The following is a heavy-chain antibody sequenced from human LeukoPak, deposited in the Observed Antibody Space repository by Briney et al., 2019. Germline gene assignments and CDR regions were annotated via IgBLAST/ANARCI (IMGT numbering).Heavy chain of an antibody. CDR1: GFTFTSYA. V-gene: IGHV3-23*01. CDR3: AKDGGSGYEGDY. CDR2: ISGSGGST. Sequence: AGGPLRLPCAASGFTFTSYAISCVRQAPGKGLEWVSPISGSGGSTYYADSVKARFTISRHHSKNTLYLQINSLTAEYTAVYYCAKDGGSGYEGDYWGQGTLVTVSS. J-gene: IGHJ4*02. D-gene: IGHD5-12*01.